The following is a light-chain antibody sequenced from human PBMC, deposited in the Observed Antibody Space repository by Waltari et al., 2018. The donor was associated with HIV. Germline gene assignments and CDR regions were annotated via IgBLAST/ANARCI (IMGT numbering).Light chain of an antibody. CDR1: QSVSSN. J-gene: IGKJ2*01. Sequence: EIVMTQSPATLSVSPGERATLSCRARQSVSSNLAWYQQKPGQAPRLLMYGASTRATGIPASFSGSGSGTEFTLTISSLQSEDSAVYYCQQYNNWPLFGQGTKLEIK. CDR3: QQYNNWPL. V-gene: IGKV3-15*01. CDR2: GAS.